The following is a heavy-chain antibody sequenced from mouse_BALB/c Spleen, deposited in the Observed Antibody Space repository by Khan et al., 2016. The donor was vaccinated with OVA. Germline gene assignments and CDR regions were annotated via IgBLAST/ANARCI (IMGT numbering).Heavy chain of an antibody. CDR1: GYTFSTYW. CDR3: ARERIDY. Sequence: QVQLKQSGAELAKPGASGKMSCKASGYTFSTYWIHWVKQRPGQGLEWIGYINPSSGYTSYIQTFNDKATLTTDKSSSTAYMQLSSLTSEDSAVYYCARERIDYWGEGTTLTVSS. J-gene: IGHJ2*01. CDR2: INPSSGYT. V-gene: IGHV1-7*01.